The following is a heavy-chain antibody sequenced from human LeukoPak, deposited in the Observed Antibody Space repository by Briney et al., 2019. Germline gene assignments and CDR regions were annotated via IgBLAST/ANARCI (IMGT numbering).Heavy chain of an antibody. CDR1: GYTFTRYY. D-gene: IGHD6-19*01. V-gene: IGHV1-2*02. CDR2: INPNSGGT. CDR3: ATQATSGWHFS. Sequence: ASVRVSCTASGYTFTRYYMHWVRQAPGQGPEWMGWINPNSGGTNYAQKFQGRVTMTRDTSLSTVYMELSRLRSDDTAVYYCATQATSGWHFSWGQGTLVTVSS. J-gene: IGHJ5*02.